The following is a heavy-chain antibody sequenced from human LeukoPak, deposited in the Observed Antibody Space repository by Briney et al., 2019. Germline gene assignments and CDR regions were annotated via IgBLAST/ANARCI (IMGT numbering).Heavy chain of an antibody. CDR2: ISGSGGST. CDR3: AKAYGSKAYGSENFYKGLFDY. J-gene: IGHJ4*02. CDR1: GFTFSSYA. V-gene: IGHV3-23*01. D-gene: IGHD3-10*01. Sequence: YPGGSLRLSCAASGFTFSSYAMSWVRQAPGKGLEWVSAISGSGGSTYCADSVKGRFTISRDNSKNTLYLQMNSLRAEDTALYYCAKAYGSKAYGSENFYKGLFDYWGQGTLVTVSS.